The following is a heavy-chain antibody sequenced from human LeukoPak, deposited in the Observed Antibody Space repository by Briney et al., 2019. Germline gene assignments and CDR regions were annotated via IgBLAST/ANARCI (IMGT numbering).Heavy chain of an antibody. CDR2: ITGGGIGT. CDR3: AKDPNGDYVGAFDS. CDR1: GLTFRNYA. J-gene: IGHJ3*01. V-gene: IGHV3-23*01. D-gene: IGHD4-17*01. Sequence: GGSLRLSCAASGLTFRNYAMPWVRQAPGKGLEWVSSITGGGIGTSYADSVKGRFTVYRDNSKNTLYLQMNSLRAGDTAVYYCAKDPNGDYVGAFDSWGQGTSVTVSS.